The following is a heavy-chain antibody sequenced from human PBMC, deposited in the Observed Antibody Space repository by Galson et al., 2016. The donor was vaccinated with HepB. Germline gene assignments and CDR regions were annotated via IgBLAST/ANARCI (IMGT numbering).Heavy chain of an antibody. D-gene: IGHD5-18*01. J-gene: IGHJ5*02. CDR3: ARQGGNGYSCINNWFDP. CDR2: IYPADSDT. Sequence: QSGAEVKKPGESLKISCKASGYSFSSYWIGWVRQRPGKGLEWMGVIYPADSDTRYSPSFQGQVTMSVDKSISTAYLHWRSLQASATAMYYCARQGGNGYSCINNWFDPWGQGTLVTVSS. CDR1: GYSFSSYW. V-gene: IGHV5-51*01.